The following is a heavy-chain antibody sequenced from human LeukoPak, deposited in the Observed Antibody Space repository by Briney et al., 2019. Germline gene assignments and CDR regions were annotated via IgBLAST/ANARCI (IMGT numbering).Heavy chain of an antibody. D-gene: IGHD1-1*01. CDR1: GFTFSNYT. CDR2: ISSSSSYI. Sequence: GGSLRLSCAASGFTFSNYTMNWVRQAPGKGLEWVSSISSSSSYIFYADSVKGRFTISRGNAKNSLYLQMNSLRAEDTAVYYCASSLLYRVFDYWGQGTLVTVSS. J-gene: IGHJ4*02. V-gene: IGHV3-21*01. CDR3: ASSLLYRVFDY.